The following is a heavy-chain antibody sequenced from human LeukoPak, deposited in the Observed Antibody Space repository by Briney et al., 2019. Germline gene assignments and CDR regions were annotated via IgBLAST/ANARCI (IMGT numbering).Heavy chain of an antibody. CDR1: GFTFSIYW. D-gene: IGHD2-21*02. V-gene: IGHV3-7*01. CDR2: IKQDGSEN. J-gene: IGHJ4*02. CDR3: ARVRVVTALGYFDY. Sequence: PGGSLRLSCAASGFTFSIYWMTWVRQAPGKGLEWVANIKQDGSENYYVDSVKGRFTVSRDNAKNSLYLQMNSLRAEDTAVYYCARVRVVTALGYFDYWGQGTLVTVSS.